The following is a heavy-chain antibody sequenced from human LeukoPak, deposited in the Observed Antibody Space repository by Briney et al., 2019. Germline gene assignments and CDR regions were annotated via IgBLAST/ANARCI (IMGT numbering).Heavy chain of an antibody. J-gene: IGHJ4*02. D-gene: IGHD2-2*01. Sequence: PSETLSLTCTVSGGSISSYYWSWIRQPPGKGLEWIGYIYYSGSTNYNPSLKSRVTVSVDTSKNQFSLKLSSVTAADTAVYYCARGYCSSTSCYADQYYFDYWGQGTLVTVSS. CDR2: IYYSGST. CDR1: GGSISSYY. V-gene: IGHV4-59*01. CDR3: ARGYCSSTSCYADQYYFDY.